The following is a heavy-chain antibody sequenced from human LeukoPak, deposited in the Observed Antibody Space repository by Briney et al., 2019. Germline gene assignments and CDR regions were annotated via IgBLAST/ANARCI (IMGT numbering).Heavy chain of an antibody. CDR1: GGSISSSSYY. CDR3: VWVSHYYYDSSGSI. CDR2: IYYSGST. Sequence: KASETLSLTCTVSGGSISSSSYYWGWIRQPPGKGLEWIGIIYYSGSTYYNPSLKSRVTISVDTSKNQFSLKLSSVTAADTAVYYCVWVSHYYYDSSGSIWGQGTIVTVSS. D-gene: IGHD3-22*01. J-gene: IGHJ3*02. V-gene: IGHV4-39*01.